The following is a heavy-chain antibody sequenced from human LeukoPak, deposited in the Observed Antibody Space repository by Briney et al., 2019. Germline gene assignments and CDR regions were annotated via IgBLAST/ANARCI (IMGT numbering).Heavy chain of an antibody. CDR2: ISAYNGNT. CDR3: ARDKEPYYDYVWGSYRPPCFDY. V-gene: IGHV1-18*01. Sequence: ASVKVSCKASGYTFTSYGISWVRQAPGQGLEWMGWISAYNGNTNYAQKLQGRVTMTTDTSTSTAYMELRSLRSDDTAVYYCARDKEPYYDYVWGSYRPPCFDYWGQGTLVTVSS. D-gene: IGHD3-16*02. J-gene: IGHJ4*02. CDR1: GYTFTSYG.